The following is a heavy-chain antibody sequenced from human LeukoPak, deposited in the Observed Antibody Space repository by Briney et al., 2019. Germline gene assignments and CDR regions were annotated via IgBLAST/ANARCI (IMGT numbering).Heavy chain of an antibody. Sequence: SETLSLTCSVSGYSISSGYYWGWFRQPPGKGLEWIGSFYHGGSTYYNPSLKSRITISVDTSKNQFSLKLTSVTAADTAVYYCARVTCWFDPWGQGTLVTVSS. CDR2: FYHGGST. CDR1: GYSISSGYY. V-gene: IGHV4-38-2*02. CDR3: ARVTCWFDP. J-gene: IGHJ5*02.